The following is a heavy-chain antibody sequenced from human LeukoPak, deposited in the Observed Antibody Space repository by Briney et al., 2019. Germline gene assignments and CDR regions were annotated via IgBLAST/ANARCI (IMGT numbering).Heavy chain of an antibody. CDR1: GGSFSGYY. V-gene: IGHV4-34*01. CDR2: INHSGST. D-gene: IGHD3-3*01. CDR3: ARGPRITIFGVVIRSGYYYYMDV. J-gene: IGHJ6*03. Sequence: SSETLSLTCAVYGGSFSGYYWSWIRQPPGKGLGWIGEINHSGSTNYNPSLKSRVTISVDTSKNQFSLKLSSVTAADTAVYYCARGPRITIFGVVIRSGYYYYMDVWGKGTTVTVSS.